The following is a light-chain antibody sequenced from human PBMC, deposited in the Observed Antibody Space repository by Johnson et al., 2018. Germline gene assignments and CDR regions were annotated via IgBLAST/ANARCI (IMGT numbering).Light chain of an antibody. CDR1: SSNIGNNY. CDR2: ENN. J-gene: IGLJ1*01. V-gene: IGLV1-51*02. Sequence: QSVLTQPPSVSAAPGQKVTISCSGSSSNIGNNYVSWYQQLPGTAPKLLIYENNKRPSGIPDRFSGSKSGTSATLGITGLQTRDEADYSCGTWDSSLRAGNVFGTGTKVTVL. CDR3: GTWDSSLRAGNV.